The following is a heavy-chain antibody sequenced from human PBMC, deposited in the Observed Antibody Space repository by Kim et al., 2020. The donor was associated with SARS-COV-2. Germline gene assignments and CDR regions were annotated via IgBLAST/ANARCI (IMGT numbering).Heavy chain of an antibody. Sequence: GGSLRLSCATSGFTFTTYAMGWVRQAPGKGLEWVSTIGTEGQRWYADSVRGRFTVSRDNSQSTMFLHMSSVRAEDTGKYFCARDPAYPNAHFDYWGQGTLVTVSS. J-gene: IGHJ4*02. D-gene: IGHD2-2*01. CDR2: IGTEGQR. CDR1: GFTFTTYA. V-gene: IGHV3-23*01. CDR3: ARDPAYPNAHFDY.